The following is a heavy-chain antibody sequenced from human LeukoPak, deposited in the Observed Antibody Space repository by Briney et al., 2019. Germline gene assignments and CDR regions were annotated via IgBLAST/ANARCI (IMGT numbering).Heavy chain of an antibody. V-gene: IGHV1-46*01. CDR3: ARRSGMVYLNYFDY. D-gene: IGHD2-8*01. J-gene: IGHJ4*02. CDR1: GYTFTSYY. CDR2: IKPSGGST. Sequence: ASVKVSCKASGYTFTSYYMRWVRHAPGQGLEWMGIIKPSGGSTSYAQKFQGRVTMTRDTSTSTVYMELSRLRSEGTAVYYCARRSGMVYLNYFDYWGQGTLVTV.